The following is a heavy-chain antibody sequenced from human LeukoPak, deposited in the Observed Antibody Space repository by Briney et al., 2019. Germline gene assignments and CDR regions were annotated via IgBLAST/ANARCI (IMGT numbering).Heavy chain of an antibody. CDR3: ARDLGQYYDTSDNWFDP. CDR2: INSDGINT. J-gene: IGHJ5*02. D-gene: IGHD3-22*01. Sequence: GGSLRLSCAASGFTFSNYWMHWVRQAPGKGQVWVSRINSDGINTSYADSVQGRFTISRDNAKNTLNLQMNSLRAEDTAVYDCARDLGQYYDTSDNWFDPWGQGTLVTVSS. CDR1: GFTFSNYW. V-gene: IGHV3-74*01.